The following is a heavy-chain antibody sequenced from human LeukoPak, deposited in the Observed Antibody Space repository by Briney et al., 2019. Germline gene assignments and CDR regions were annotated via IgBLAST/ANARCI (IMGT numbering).Heavy chain of an antibody. CDR3: TRGWGSSGPGDF. Sequence: GGSLRLSCVGSGFTFSTYWMSWVRQAPGKGLEWVANIKQDGSEKYYVDSVKGRFTISRDNAKNSLYLQVDSLGDEDTGVYYCTRGWGSSGPGDFWGQGTLVTVSS. D-gene: IGHD6-19*01. CDR2: IKQDGSEK. CDR1: GFTFSTYW. V-gene: IGHV3-7*01. J-gene: IGHJ4*02.